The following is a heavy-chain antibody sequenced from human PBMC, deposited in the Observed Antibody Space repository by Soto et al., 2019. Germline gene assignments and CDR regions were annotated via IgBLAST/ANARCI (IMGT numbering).Heavy chain of an antibody. CDR1: GGSISSSSYY. J-gene: IGHJ4*02. Sequence: SETLSLTCTVSGGSISSSSYYWGWIRQPPGKGLEWIGSIYYSGSTYYNPSLKSRVTISVDTSKNQFSLKLSSVTAADTAVYYCARQSLRYFDWLLPPFDYWGQGTLVTVSS. CDR2: IYYSGST. D-gene: IGHD3-9*01. V-gene: IGHV4-39*01. CDR3: ARQSLRYFDWLLPPFDY.